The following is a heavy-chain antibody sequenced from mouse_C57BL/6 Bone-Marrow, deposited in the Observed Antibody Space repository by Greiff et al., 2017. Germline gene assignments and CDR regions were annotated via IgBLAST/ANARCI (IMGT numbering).Heavy chain of an antibody. D-gene: IGHD1-1*01. CDR2: ITTNIGGT. J-gene: IGHJ1*03. CDR3: ARPHGGGSSYWYCDV. Sequence: VQLKESGPELVKPGASVKIPCKASGYTFPDYNMDWVKQSHGKSLEWIGAITTNIGGTIYNQKFKGQATLTVDKSSSTAYMELRSLTSEDTAFYYCARPHGGGSSYWYCDVWGTGTTVTVSS. V-gene: IGHV1-18*01. CDR1: GYTFPDYN.